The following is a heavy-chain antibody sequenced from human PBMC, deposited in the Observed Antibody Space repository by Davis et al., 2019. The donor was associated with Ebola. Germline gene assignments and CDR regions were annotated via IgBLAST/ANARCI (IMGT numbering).Heavy chain of an antibody. CDR1: GFTFSNYW. Sequence: PGGSLRLSCEASGFTFSNYWMTWARWAPGKGLEWVSTIDGPTTNTHYGDSVKGRFTISRDNSKNTLFLQMDSLRPEDTAMYYCSSWVSSHFDFWGRGTLVTVSS. D-gene: IGHD6-13*01. CDR3: SSWVSSHFDF. J-gene: IGHJ4*02. CDR2: IDGPTTNT. V-gene: IGHV3-23*05.